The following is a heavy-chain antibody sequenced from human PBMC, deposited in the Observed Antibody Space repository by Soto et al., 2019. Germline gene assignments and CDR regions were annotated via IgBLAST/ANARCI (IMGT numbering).Heavy chain of an antibody. D-gene: IGHD3-16*01. CDR3: AKDRAGKGGYYYYYGMDV. Sequence: HPGGSLRLSCAASGFTFSSYGMHWVRQAPGKGLEWVAVISYDGSNKYYADSVKDRFTISRDNSKNTLYLQMNSLRAEDTAVYYCAKDRAGKGGYYYYYGMDVWGQGTTVTVSS. CDR2: ISYDGSNK. CDR1: GFTFSSYG. V-gene: IGHV3-30*18. J-gene: IGHJ6*02.